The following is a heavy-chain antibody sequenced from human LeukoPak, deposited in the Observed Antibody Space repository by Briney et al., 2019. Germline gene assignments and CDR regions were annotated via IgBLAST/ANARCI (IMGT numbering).Heavy chain of an antibody. D-gene: IGHD3-16*01. J-gene: IGHJ6*03. CDR1: GGSISSYY. V-gene: IGHV4-59*01. CDR2: IYYSGYT. Sequence: SETLSLTCTVSGGSISSYYWSWVRQPAGKGLEWIGNIYYSGYTTYSPSLRSRVTISVDTSKNQFSLKLSSVTAADTAVYYCARETSQKGAHYMDVWGKGTTITISS. CDR3: ARETSQKGAHYMDV.